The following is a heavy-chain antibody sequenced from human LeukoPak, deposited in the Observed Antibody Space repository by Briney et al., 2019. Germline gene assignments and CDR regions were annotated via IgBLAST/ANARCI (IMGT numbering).Heavy chain of an antibody. CDR3: AGGDYGDYLSDY. D-gene: IGHD4-17*01. CDR1: GGTFSSYG. CDR2: ISAYNGNT. J-gene: IGHJ4*02. Sequence: ASVKVSCKASGGTFSSYGISWVRQAPGQGLEWMGWISAYNGNTNYAQKLQGRVTMTTDTSTSTAYMELRSLRSDDTAVYYCAGGDYGDYLSDYWGQGTLVTVSS. V-gene: IGHV1-18*01.